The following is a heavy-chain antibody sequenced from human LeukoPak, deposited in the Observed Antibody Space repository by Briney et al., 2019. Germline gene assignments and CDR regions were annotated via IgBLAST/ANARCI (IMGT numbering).Heavy chain of an antibody. CDR3: AKTVTFDY. D-gene: IGHD4-17*01. CDR2: ISLSGSTI. J-gene: IGHJ4*02. CDR1: GFTFSSFE. V-gene: IGHV3-48*03. Sequence: SGGSLRLSCAASGFTFSSFEMNWVRQAPGKGLEWVSYISLSGSTIYYADSVKGRFTISRDNAKNSLYLQMNSLRAEDTAVYYCAKTVTFDYWGQGTPVTVSS.